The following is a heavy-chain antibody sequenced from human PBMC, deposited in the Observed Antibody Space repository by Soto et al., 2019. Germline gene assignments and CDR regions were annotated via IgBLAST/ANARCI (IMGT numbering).Heavy chain of an antibody. CDR3: ARTLAEAGFYYHYGMDV. CDR2: MYYSGST. V-gene: IGHV4-39*01. CDR1: GGSISSSSYY. D-gene: IGHD6-13*01. Sequence: QLQLQESGPGLVKPSETLSLTCTVSGGSISSSSYYWGWVRQPPGTGLEWIGSMYYSGSTYYNPSLKSRVNVSVDTSKNQFSLKVSSVTAADTAVYYCARTLAEAGFYYHYGMDVWGQGTTVTVSS. J-gene: IGHJ6*02.